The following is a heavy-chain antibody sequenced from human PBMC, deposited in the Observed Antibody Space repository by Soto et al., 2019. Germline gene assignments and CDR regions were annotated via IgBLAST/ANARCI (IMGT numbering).Heavy chain of an antibody. CDR1: GGSFSGYY. J-gene: IGHJ5*02. CDR2: INHTGNT. D-gene: IGHD4-4*01. Sequence: QVQLQQWGAGLLKPSETLSLTCAVYGGSFSGYYWSWIRQPPGKGLEWIGEINHTGNTNYNPTLKSRVTISVDTAKNQSSLKLSAVTAADTAVYYCARSSTRMTTVPDNWYDPSGQGTLVTVSS. V-gene: IGHV4-34*01. CDR3: ARSSTRMTTVPDNWYDP.